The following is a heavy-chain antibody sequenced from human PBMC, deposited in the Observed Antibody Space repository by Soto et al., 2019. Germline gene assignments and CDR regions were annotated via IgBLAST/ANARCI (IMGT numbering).Heavy chain of an antibody. CDR2: ISGSGGST. CDR1: GFPFSSYA. D-gene: IGHD5-12*01. V-gene: IGHV3-23*01. Sequence: PGGSLRLSCAASGFPFSSYAMSWVRQAPGKGLESVSAISGSGGSTYYAVAVKARFTTSRDKSKNSLLLQMNGLIPADTAVYYCARSNGYSVYDSPDYWGQGTLVTVSS. CDR3: ARSNGYSVYDSPDY. J-gene: IGHJ4*02.